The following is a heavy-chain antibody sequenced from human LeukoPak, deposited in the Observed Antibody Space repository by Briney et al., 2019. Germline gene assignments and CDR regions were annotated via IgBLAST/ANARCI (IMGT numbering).Heavy chain of an antibody. V-gene: IGHV3-9*01. Sequence: PGGSLRLSCAASGFTFEDYAMHWVRQAPGKGLEWVSGISWNSGSIGYADSVKGRFTISRDNAKNSLYLQMNSLRAEDTALYYCAKDGANSYYYYYGMDVWGQGTTVTVSS. CDR2: ISWNSGSI. J-gene: IGHJ6*02. D-gene: IGHD4-23*01. CDR3: AKDGANSYYYYYGMDV. CDR1: GFTFEDYA.